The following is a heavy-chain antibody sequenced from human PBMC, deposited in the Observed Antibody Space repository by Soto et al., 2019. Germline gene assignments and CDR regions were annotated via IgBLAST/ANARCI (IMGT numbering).Heavy chain of an antibody. J-gene: IGHJ4*02. V-gene: IGHV3-23*01. D-gene: IGHD1-1*01. CDR2: ISGSGGST. CDR1: GFTFSSYA. Sequence: GGSLRLSCAASGFTFSSYAMSWVRQAPGKGLEWVSAISGSGGSTYYADSVKGRFTISRDNSKNTLYLQMNSLRAEDTAVYYCAKIKAETRGTTGSVWYFDYWGQGTLVNVSS. CDR3: AKIKAETRGTTGSVWYFDY.